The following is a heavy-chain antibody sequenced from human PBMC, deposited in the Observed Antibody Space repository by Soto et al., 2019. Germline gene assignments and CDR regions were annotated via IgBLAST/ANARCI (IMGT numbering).Heavy chain of an antibody. CDR1: GGSISSYY. V-gene: IGHV4-59*01. J-gene: IGHJ5*02. CDR2: IYYSGST. CDR3: ARGSELGYYYGSGSHNWFDP. D-gene: IGHD3-10*01. Sequence: PSETLSLTCTVSGGSISSYYWSWIRQPPGKGLEWIGYIYYSGSTNYNPSLKSRVTISVDTSKNQFSLKLSSVTAADTAVYYCARGSELGYYYGSGSHNWFDPWGQGTLVTVSS.